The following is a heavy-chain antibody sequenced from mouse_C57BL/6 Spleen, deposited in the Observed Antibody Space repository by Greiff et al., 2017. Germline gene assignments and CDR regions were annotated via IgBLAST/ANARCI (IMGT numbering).Heavy chain of an antibody. J-gene: IGHJ3*01. CDR2: IYPGSGST. V-gene: IGHV1-55*01. CDR1: GYTFTSYW. D-gene: IGHD2-5*01. CDR3: GRGPIYRNYEWGFAY. Sequence: VQLQQSGAELVKPGASVKMSCKASGYTFTSYWITWVKQRPGQGLEWIGDIYPGSGSTNYNEKFKSKATLTVDTSSSTAYMQLSSLTSEDSAVYYCGRGPIYRNYEWGFAYWGQGTLVTVSA.